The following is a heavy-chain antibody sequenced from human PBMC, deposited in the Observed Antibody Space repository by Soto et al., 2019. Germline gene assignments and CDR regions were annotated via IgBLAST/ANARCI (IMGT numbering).Heavy chain of an antibody. Sequence: SETLSLTCTVPGGSISSSRCHWGWIRQPPGKGLEWIASIKYSGTTFYNPSLKSRVTLSVDTSKNQFALKLSSVTAAETAVYYCARKGPYYYDSSGYSPTSYYFDYWGQGTLVTVSS. CDR2: IKYSGTT. CDR1: GGSISSSRCH. V-gene: IGHV4-39*01. D-gene: IGHD3-22*01. J-gene: IGHJ4*02. CDR3: ARKGPYYYDSSGYSPTSYYFDY.